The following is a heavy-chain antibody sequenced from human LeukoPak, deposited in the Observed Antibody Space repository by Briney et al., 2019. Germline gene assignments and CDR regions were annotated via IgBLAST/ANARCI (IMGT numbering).Heavy chain of an antibody. J-gene: IGHJ4*02. CDR2: ISSSSSYI. CDR3: ARDNDYGDPNDY. CDR1: GFTFSSYS. V-gene: IGHV3-21*01. D-gene: IGHD4-17*01. Sequence: SGGSLRLSCAASGFTFSSYSMNWVRQAPGKGLEWVSSISSSSSYIYYADSVKGRFTISRDNAKNSLYLQMNSLRAEDTAVYYCARDNDYGDPNDYWGQGTLVTVSS.